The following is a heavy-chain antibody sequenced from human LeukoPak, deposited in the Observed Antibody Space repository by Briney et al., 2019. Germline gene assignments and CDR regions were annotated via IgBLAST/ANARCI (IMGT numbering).Heavy chain of an antibody. D-gene: IGHD4-17*01. V-gene: IGHV5-51*01. CDR2: IYPGDSDT. J-gene: IGHJ4*02. CDR3: ARRVLWDYGDCGNFDY. CDR1: GYSFTSYW. Sequence: GESLKISCKGSGYSFTSYWIGWVRQMPGKGLEWMGIIYPGDSDTRYSPSFQGQVTISADKSISTAYLQWSSLKASDTAMYYCARRVLWDYGDCGNFDYWGQGTLVTVSS.